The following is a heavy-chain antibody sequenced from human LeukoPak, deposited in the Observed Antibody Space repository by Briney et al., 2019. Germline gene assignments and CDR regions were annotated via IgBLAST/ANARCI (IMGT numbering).Heavy chain of an antibody. D-gene: IGHD4-17*01. CDR1: GFTFSSYS. CDR3: ARDLRLRGPTGGY. V-gene: IGHV3-48*02. Sequence: GGSLRLSCAASGFTFSSYSMNWVRQAPGKGLEWVSYISSSTIYYADSVKGRFTISRDNAKNSLYLQMNSLRDEDTAVYYCARDLRLRGPTGGYWGQGTLVTVSS. J-gene: IGHJ4*02. CDR2: ISSSTI.